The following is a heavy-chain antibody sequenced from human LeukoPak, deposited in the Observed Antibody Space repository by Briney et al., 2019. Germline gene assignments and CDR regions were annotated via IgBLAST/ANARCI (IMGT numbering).Heavy chain of an antibody. V-gene: IGHV4-61*08. D-gene: IGHD6-13*01. CDR2: IYYSGST. CDR1: GGSISSGGYS. CDR3: ARENQQQLVLTGENWFDP. Sequence: ETLSLTCAVSGGSISSGGYSWSWIRQPPGKGLEWIGYIYYSGSTNYNPSLKSRVTISVDTSKNQFSLKLSSVTAADTAVYYCARENQQQLVLTGENWFDPWGQGTLVTVSS. J-gene: IGHJ5*02.